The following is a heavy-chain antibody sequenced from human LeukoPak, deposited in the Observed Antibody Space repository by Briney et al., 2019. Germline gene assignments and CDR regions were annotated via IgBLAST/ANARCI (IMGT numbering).Heavy chain of an antibody. Sequence: GGSLRLSCVASGFTFSSYAMSWVRQAPGKGLEWVSAISGSGVTTHYAGSVKGRFSISRDNSKNTLYLQMNSLRAEDTALYYSAKKVVVGATSPYSDFQDWGQGTLVTVSS. CDR3: AKKVVVGATSPYSDFQD. V-gene: IGHV3-23*01. J-gene: IGHJ1*01. CDR2: ISGSGVTT. D-gene: IGHD1-26*01. CDR1: GFTFSSYA.